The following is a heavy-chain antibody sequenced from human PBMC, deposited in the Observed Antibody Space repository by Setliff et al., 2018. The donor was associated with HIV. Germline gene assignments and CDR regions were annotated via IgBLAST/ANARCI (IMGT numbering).Heavy chain of an antibody. V-gene: IGHV4-31*03. CDR3: ARGGGSRAATSSYHYMDV. CDR2: IYHNGST. CDR1: GGSISIGGYY. J-gene: IGHJ6*03. Sequence: SETLSLTCTVSGGSISIGGYYWGWIRQHPGKGLEWIGYIYHNGSTYYNPSLKSRVIISVDTSKNQFSLKLSSVTAADTAVYYCARGGGSRAATSSYHYMDVWGKGTTVTVS. D-gene: IGHD2-15*01.